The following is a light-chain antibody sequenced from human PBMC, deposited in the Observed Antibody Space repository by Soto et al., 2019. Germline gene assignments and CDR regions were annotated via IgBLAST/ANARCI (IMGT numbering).Light chain of an antibody. CDR2: TAS. CDR1: QSISHF. V-gene: IGKV1-39*01. Sequence: DIQVTQSPSSLSASLGDRVTITCRASQSISHFLNWYQHKPGNAPKLLIYTASTLQSGVPSRFSGTGSGTEFTLTINNLQPEDFATYYCQQAASFPITFGQGTRLEIK. CDR3: QQAASFPIT. J-gene: IGKJ5*01.